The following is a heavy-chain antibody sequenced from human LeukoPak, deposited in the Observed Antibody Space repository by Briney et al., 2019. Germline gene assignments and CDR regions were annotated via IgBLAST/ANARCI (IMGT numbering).Heavy chain of an antibody. CDR1: GYTLTELS. Sequence: ASVKVSYKVSGYTLTELSMHWVRQAPGKGLEWMGGFDPEDGETIYAQKFQGRVTMTEDTSTDTAYMELSSLRSEDTAVYYCATSYCSSTSCRSFEYFQHWGQGTLVTVSS. V-gene: IGHV1-24*01. CDR3: ATSYCSSTSCRSFEYFQH. CDR2: FDPEDGET. D-gene: IGHD2-2*01. J-gene: IGHJ1*01.